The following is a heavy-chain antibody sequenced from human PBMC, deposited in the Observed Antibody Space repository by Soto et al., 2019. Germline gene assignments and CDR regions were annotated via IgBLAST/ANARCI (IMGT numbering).Heavy chain of an antibody. CDR3: TTLRLDP. V-gene: IGHV1-2*02. Sequence: GASVKVSCKASGYTFTAFYMNWVLQAPGQGLEWMGWVNPNTGVTKYAQKFQGRVTMTRDTSINTAYMELSGLTSDDTAVYYCTTLRLDPWGQGTLVTVSS. CDR2: VNPNTGVT. J-gene: IGHJ5*02. D-gene: IGHD3-9*01. CDR1: GYTFTAFY.